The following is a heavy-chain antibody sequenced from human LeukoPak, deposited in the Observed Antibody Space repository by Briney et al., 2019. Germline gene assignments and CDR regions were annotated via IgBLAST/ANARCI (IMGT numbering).Heavy chain of an antibody. V-gene: IGHV4-59*08. CDR1: GGSISSYY. CDR2: IYQRATV. D-gene: IGHD2-21*01. CDR3: ARAFCVGECFVLHIFFDS. Sequence: SETLSLTCTVSGGSISSYYWSWIRQPPGKGLEWIGSIYQRATVHYNPSLKSRVTMSLDTSKNHFSLNLRSMQASDTAVYYCARAFCVGECFVLHIFFDSWGQGTLVTVSS. J-gene: IGHJ4*02.